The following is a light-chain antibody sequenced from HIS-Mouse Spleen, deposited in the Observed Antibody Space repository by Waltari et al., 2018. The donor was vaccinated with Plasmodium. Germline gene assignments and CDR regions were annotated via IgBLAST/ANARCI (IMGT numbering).Light chain of an antibody. CDR2: DAS. CDR1: QSVSSY. J-gene: IGKJ1*01. Sequence: EIVLTQSPATLSLSPGERATLSCRASQSVSSYLAWYQQQPGQATRPLIYDASNTSTGIPARFSGSGSGTDFTLTISSLEPEDFAVYYCQQRSNWPPTFGQGTKVEIK. CDR3: QQRSNWPPT. V-gene: IGKV3-11*01.